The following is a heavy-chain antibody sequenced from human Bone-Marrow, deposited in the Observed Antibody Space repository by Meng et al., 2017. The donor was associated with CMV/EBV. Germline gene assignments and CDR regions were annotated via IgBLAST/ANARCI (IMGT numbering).Heavy chain of an antibody. CDR2: IYSDDII. Sequence: GESLKISCAASGLTVSTNYMTWVRQAPGKGLEWISDIYSDDIIYYADSVKGRFTISRDNSKNTLYLQMNSLRAEDTAVYYCAKTPRQSYCSSTSCYSSFPIRFDPWGQGTLVTVSS. V-gene: IGHV3-53*01. CDR3: AKTPRQSYCSSTSCYSSFPIRFDP. J-gene: IGHJ5*02. CDR1: GLTVSTNY. D-gene: IGHD2-2*01.